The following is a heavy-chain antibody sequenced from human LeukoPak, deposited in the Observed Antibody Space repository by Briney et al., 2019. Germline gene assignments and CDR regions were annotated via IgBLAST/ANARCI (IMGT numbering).Heavy chain of an antibody. CDR3: ARQPNYYDSSGYRIGYFDC. D-gene: IGHD3-22*01. Sequence: PSETLSLTCTVSGGSISSSSYYWGRIRQPPGKGLEWIGTIYYSGTTYYNPSLKSRVTISVDTSKNQFSLKLSSVTAADTAVYFCARQPNYYDSSGYRIGYFDCWGQGTLVTVSS. V-gene: IGHV4-39*01. J-gene: IGHJ4*02. CDR2: IYYSGTT. CDR1: GGSISSSSYY.